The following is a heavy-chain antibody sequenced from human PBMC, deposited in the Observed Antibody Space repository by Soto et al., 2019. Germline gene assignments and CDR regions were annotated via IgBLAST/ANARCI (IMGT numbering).Heavy chain of an antibody. D-gene: IGHD1-26*01. CDR3: ATTLPPSVSSFFSWFDP. J-gene: IGHJ5*02. V-gene: IGHV5-10-1*01. CDR1: GYSFAGYW. Sequence: GESLKISCKGSGYSFAGYWISWVRQMPGKGLEWMGRIDPTDSYTNYSPSFQGHVTISVDKSSSTAYVQWSSLKASDTAMYYCATTLPPSVSSFFSWFDPWGQGTLVTVSS. CDR2: IDPTDSYT.